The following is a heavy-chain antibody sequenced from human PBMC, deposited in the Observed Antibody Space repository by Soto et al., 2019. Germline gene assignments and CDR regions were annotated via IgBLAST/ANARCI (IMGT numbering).Heavy chain of an antibody. CDR3: ARDIVVVPAAPNYYYYYGMDV. CDR2: IYHSGST. V-gene: IGHV4-4*02. Sequence: SETLSLTCAVSGGSISSSNWWSWVRQPPGKGLEWIGEIYHSGSTNYNPSLESRVTISVDKSKNQFSLKLSSVTAADTAVHYCARDIVVVPAAPNYYYYYGMDVWGQGTTVTVSS. CDR1: GGSISSSNW. D-gene: IGHD2-2*01. J-gene: IGHJ6*02.